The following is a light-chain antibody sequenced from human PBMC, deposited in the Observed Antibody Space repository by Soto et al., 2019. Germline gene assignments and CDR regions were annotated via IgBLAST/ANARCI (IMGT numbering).Light chain of an antibody. Sequence: DIQMTQSPSSLSASVGDRVTITCRASQAIHSYLNWYQQKPGKAPNLLIFATSTLQSGVPSRFSGSGSGTDFTLTISSLQAEDFATYYCQQRETFGPGTKVAIK. CDR3: QQRET. CDR2: ATS. J-gene: IGKJ3*01. V-gene: IGKV1-39*01. CDR1: QAIHSY.